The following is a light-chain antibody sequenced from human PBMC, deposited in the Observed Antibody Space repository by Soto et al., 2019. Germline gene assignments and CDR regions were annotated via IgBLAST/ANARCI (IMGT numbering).Light chain of an antibody. CDR3: QTWDTGMV. Sequence: QPVLTQSPSDSASLGASVKLTCTLSNGHNTNAIAWHQQRTEKGPRYLMKVNSDGSHSRGGGIPDRFSASSSGAERYLTISGLQSEDEADYYCQTWDTGMVFGGGTKLTVL. CDR2: VNSDGSH. V-gene: IGLV4-69*01. J-gene: IGLJ2*01. CDR1: NGHNTNA.